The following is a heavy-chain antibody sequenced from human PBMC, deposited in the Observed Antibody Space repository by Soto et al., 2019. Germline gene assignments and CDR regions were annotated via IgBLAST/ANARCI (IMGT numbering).Heavy chain of an antibody. Sequence: GESLKISCRTSGYRFTSYWIAWVRQMPGKGLEWMGIIFPSDSDTRYSPSFKGKVTISADRSTSTVFLQWASLKASDTAVYFCARKDKSGYLHSFDPWGQGNMVAVYS. D-gene: IGHD3-22*01. CDR1: GYRFTSYW. CDR2: IFPSDSDT. J-gene: IGHJ5*02. CDR3: ARKDKSGYLHSFDP. V-gene: IGHV5-51*01.